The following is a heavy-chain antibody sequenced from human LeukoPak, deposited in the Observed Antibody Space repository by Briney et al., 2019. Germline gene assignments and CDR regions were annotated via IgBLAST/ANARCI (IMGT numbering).Heavy chain of an antibody. Sequence: GGSLRLSCAASGFSFSDNWMHWVRRVPEKGLVWVSRINDDGSSTTYADSVKGRFTISRDNAKNTLYLQMKSLRAEDAAVYYCATLRATGTIDCWGQGTLVTVSS. CDR3: ATLRATGTIDC. D-gene: IGHD1/OR15-1a*01. J-gene: IGHJ4*02. V-gene: IGHV3-74*01. CDR2: INDDGSST. CDR1: GFSFSDNW.